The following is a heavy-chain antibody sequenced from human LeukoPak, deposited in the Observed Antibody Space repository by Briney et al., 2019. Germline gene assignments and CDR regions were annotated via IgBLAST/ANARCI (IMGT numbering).Heavy chain of an antibody. CDR1: GYTFTSYG. D-gene: IGHD3-22*01. CDR3: ARAGAYYDSSGYPHYYYGMDV. J-gene: IGHJ6*02. CDR2: ISAYNGNT. V-gene: IGHV1-18*01. Sequence: ASVKVSCKASGYTFTSYGISWVRQAPGQGLEWMGWISAYNGNTNYAQKLQGRVTMTTDTSTSTAYMELRSLRSDDTAVYYCARAGAYYDSSGYPHYYYGMDVWGQGTTVTVSS.